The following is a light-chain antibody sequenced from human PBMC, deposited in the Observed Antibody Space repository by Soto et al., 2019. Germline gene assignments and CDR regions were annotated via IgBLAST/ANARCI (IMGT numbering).Light chain of an antibody. CDR3: SSYTSSSTLL. V-gene: IGLV2-14*01. Sequence: ALTQPASVSGSAGQSITISCTGTSSDVGGYEYVSWYQQHPGRAPKLMIYEVSNRPSGVSNRFSGSKSGNTASLTISGLQAVDEADYYCSSYTSSSTLLFGTGTKVTVL. CDR1: SSDVGGYEY. CDR2: EVS. J-gene: IGLJ1*01.